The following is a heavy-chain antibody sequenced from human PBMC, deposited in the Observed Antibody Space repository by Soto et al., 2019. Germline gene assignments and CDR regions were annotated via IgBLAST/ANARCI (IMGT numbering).Heavy chain of an antibody. CDR1: GFTFSNAW. J-gene: IGHJ4*02. CDR3: TTLWYYYDSSGIYRY. D-gene: IGHD3-22*01. Sequence: GGSLRLSCAASGFTFSNAWMSWVRQAPGKGLEWVGRIKSKTDGGTTDYAAPVKGRFTISRDDSKNTLYLQMNSLKTEDTAVYYCTTLWYYYDSSGIYRYWGQGTLVTVSS. V-gene: IGHV3-15*01. CDR2: IKSKTDGGTT.